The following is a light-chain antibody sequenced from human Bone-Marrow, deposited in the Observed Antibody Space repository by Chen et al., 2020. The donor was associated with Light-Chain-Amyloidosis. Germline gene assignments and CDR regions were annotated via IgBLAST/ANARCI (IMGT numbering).Light chain of an antibody. V-gene: IGLV3-21*02. CDR1: NIGSTS. Sequence: SYVLTQPSSVSVAPGQTATIACGGNNIGSTSVHWYQQTPGQAPLLVVYDDSDRPSGIPERLSGSNSGNTATLTISRVEAGDEADDDGQVWDRSSDRPVFGGRTKLTVL. CDR2: DDS. J-gene: IGLJ3*02. CDR3: QVWDRSSDRPV.